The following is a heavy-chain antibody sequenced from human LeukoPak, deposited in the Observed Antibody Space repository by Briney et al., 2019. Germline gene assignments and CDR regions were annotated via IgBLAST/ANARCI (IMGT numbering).Heavy chain of an antibody. J-gene: IGHJ4*02. CDR3: ARRAINSVMFDY. V-gene: IGHV4-59*08. D-gene: IGHD3-16*01. CDR1: GDSISTYY. Sequence: PSETLSLTCTVSGDSISTYYWSWIRQPPGKGLEWIVYIHYSGSTNYNPSLRSRVTISVDTSKNQFSLKLSSATAADTAVYFCARRAINSVMFDYWGQGTLVTVSS. CDR2: IHYSGST.